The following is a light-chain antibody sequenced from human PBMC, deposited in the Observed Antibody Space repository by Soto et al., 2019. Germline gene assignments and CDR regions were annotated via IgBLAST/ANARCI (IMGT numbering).Light chain of an antibody. Sequence: EIVMTQSPATLSVSPGETATLSCRASQSVSSTFLTWYQQKPGQAPRLLIYGAFTRAAGIPDRFSGSGSGTDFTLTISRLEPEDFAVYFCQQYDSSRLTFGGGTKVDI. CDR2: GAF. J-gene: IGKJ4*01. CDR3: QQYDSSRLT. CDR1: QSVSSTF. V-gene: IGKV3-20*01.